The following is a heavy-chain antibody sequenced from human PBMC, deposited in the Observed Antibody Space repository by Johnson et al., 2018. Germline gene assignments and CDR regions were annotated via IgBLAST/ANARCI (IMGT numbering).Heavy chain of an antibody. D-gene: IGHD4-17*01. Sequence: QVQLVQSGGGVVQPGRSLRLSCAAAGFTFSSYGMHCVRQAPGKGLQWVTLIWYDGSSKYYADSVKGRFTISRDNSKNTLYLQMNSLRAEDTAVYYCARDRSPTPTVKTHYSYGLDVWGQGTTVTVSS. V-gene: IGHV3-33*01. J-gene: IGHJ6*02. CDR2: IWYDGSSK. CDR3: ARDRSPTPTVKTHYSYGLDV. CDR1: GFTFSSYG.